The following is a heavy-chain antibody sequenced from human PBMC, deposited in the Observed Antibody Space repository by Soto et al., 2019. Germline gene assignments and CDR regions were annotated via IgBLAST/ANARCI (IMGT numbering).Heavy chain of an antibody. CDR1: GGSLSSGGYY. D-gene: IGHD5-12*01. J-gene: IGHJ4*02. CDR3: ARDTQRGYSGYFDS. V-gene: IGHV4-31*03. Sequence: QVQLQESGPGLVKPPQTLSLSCTVSGGSLSSGGYYWSWIRQHPGKGLEWIGFIYYSGSTYYNPSLKSRVTISVDTSQNQFSLKLSSVTAADTAVYYCARDTQRGYSGYFDSWGQGTLVTVSS. CDR2: IYYSGST.